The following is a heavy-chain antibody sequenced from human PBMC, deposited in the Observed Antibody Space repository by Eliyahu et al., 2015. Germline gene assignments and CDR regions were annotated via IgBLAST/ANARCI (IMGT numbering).Heavy chain of an antibody. CDR3: AKDDKGAFDY. J-gene: IGHJ4*02. V-gene: IGHV3-30*18. CDR2: ISYDGSNK. CDR1: GFTFSSYG. D-gene: IGHD3-16*01. Sequence: QVQLVESGGGVVQPGRSLRLSCAASGFTFSSYGMHWVRQAPGKGLEWVAVISYDGSNKYYADSVKGRFTISRDNSKNTLYLQMNSLRAEDTAVYYCAKDDKGAFDYWGQGTLVTVSS.